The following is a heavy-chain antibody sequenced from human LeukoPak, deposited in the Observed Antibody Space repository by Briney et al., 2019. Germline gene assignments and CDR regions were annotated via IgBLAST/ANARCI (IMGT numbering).Heavy chain of an antibody. D-gene: IGHD3-16*02. CDR3: ARERMYDSVWGSYRPYYFDH. Sequence: GSLRLSCAASGFTFSRYTMNWVRQAPGKGLEWVSYITSSSSTIYYADSVKGRFTISRDNAKNSLYLQLNSLRAEDTAVYYCARERMYDSVWGSYRPYYFDHWGQGTLVTVSS. J-gene: IGHJ4*02. V-gene: IGHV3-48*04. CDR1: GFTFSRYT. CDR2: ITSSSSTI.